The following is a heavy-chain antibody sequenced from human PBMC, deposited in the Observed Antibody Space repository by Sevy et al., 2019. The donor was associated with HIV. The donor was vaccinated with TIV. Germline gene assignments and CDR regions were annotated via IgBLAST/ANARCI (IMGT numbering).Heavy chain of an antibody. CDR3: AKEGGSYNYDSSGLFDY. D-gene: IGHD3-22*01. CDR2: ISGSGYST. Sequence: GGSLRLSCAASGFTFSSYAMTWVRQAPGKGLEWVSGISGSGYSTYYADSVKGRFTISRDNSKNTLYLQMISLRAKDTAVYYCAKEGGSYNYDSSGLFDYWGQGTLVTVSS. J-gene: IGHJ4*02. V-gene: IGHV3-23*01. CDR1: GFTFSSYA.